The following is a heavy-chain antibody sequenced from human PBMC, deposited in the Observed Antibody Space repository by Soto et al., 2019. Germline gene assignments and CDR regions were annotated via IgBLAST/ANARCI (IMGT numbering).Heavy chain of an antibody. D-gene: IGHD4-17*01. CDR2: ISGSGGST. CDR3: ATARGDYGDYPQGHADY. Sequence: EVQLLESGGGLVQPGGSLRLSCAASGFTFSSYAMSWVRQAPGKGLEWVSAISGSGGSTYYADSVKGRFTISRDNSKNTLYLQMNSLRAEDTAVYYCATARGDYGDYPQGHADYWGQGTLVTVSS. V-gene: IGHV3-23*01. J-gene: IGHJ4*02. CDR1: GFTFSSYA.